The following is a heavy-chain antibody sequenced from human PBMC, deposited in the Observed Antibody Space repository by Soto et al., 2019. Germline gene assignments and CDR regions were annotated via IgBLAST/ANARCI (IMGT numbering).Heavy chain of an antibody. J-gene: IGHJ4*02. CDR3: ARLPYLSYFDS. Sequence: QVHLQQWGAGLLKPSETLSLTCGVYGGAFSTYYWSWVRQPPGKGLEWIGEISHAGTNNSPSLEGRVTISRDTSKNQFSLRLTSVTAADTDLYYCARLPYLSYFDSWGQGTLVTVSS. CDR2: ISHAGT. CDR1: GGAFSTYY. V-gene: IGHV4-34*01.